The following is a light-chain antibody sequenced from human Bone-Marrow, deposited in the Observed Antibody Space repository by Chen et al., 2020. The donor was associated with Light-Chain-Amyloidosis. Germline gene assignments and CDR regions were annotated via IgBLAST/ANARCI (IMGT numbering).Light chain of an antibody. CDR2: GSS. J-gene: IGKJ4*01. CDR1: QTISSNC. V-gene: IGKV3-20*01. Sequence: EIVLTQSPGTLSLSPGEGANLSCRASQTISSNCLPWYQQKFGQAPRLLIYGSSSRATGIPDRFTGSGSGTDFTLTINRLEPEDFAMYYCQQYGTSPLTFGGGTKVEIK. CDR3: QQYGTSPLT.